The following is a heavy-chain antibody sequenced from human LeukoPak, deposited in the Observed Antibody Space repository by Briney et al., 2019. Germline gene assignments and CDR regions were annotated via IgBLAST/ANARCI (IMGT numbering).Heavy chain of an antibody. CDR2: IYYSGST. Sequence: SETLSLTCTVSGGSISSYHWSWIRQPPGKGLEWIGYIYYSGSTNYNPSLKSRVTVSVDTSKNQFSLQLSSVTAADTAVYYCARSPYSSSWYYMDVWGKGTTVTVSS. CDR1: GGSISSYH. V-gene: IGHV4-59*01. D-gene: IGHD6-13*01. J-gene: IGHJ6*03. CDR3: ARSPYSSSWYYMDV.